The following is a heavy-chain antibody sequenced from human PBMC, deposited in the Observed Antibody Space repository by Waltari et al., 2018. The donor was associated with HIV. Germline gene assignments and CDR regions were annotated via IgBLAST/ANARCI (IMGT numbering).Heavy chain of an antibody. Sequence: QVQLQQWGAGLLKPSETLSLTCAVYGGSFSGYYWSWIRQPPGKGLEWIGEINHSGSTNYNPSRKSRVTRSVDTSKNQFSLKLSSGTAADTAVYYCARGHVVGDYWGQGTLVTVSS. D-gene: IGHD2-21*01. CDR3: ARGHVVGDY. CDR1: GGSFSGYY. J-gene: IGHJ4*02. V-gene: IGHV4-34*01. CDR2: INHSGST.